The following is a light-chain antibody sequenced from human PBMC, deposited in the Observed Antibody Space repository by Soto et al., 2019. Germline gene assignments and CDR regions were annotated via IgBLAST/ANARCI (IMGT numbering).Light chain of an antibody. CDR1: SSKIGYNY. CDR3: ATWDSSLSAV. Sequence: QSVLTQPPSVSAAPGQKVTISCSGDSSKIGYNYVSWYQHLPGTAPKLLIYENNKRPSGIPDRFSGSKSGTSATLGITGLQTGDEADYYCATWDSSLSAVFGGGTKLTVL. V-gene: IGLV1-51*02. J-gene: IGLJ3*02. CDR2: ENN.